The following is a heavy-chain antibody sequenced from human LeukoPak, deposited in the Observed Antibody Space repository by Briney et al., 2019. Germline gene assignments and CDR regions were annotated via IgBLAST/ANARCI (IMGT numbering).Heavy chain of an antibody. J-gene: IGHJ4*02. V-gene: IGHV1-2*02. Sequence: ASVKVSCKASGYTFTGYYMHWVRQAPGQGLEWMGWINPNSGGTNYAQKFQGRVTMTRDTSISTAYMELSRLRSDDTAVYYCARAHPYSSSSSFFDYWGQGTLVTVSS. CDR1: GYTFTGYY. CDR2: INPNSGGT. D-gene: IGHD6-6*01. CDR3: ARAHPYSSSSSFFDY.